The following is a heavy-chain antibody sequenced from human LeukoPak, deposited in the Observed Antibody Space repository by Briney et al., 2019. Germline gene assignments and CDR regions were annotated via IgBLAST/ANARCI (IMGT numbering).Heavy chain of an antibody. CDR1: GLTLSSNY. D-gene: IGHD1-26*01. CDR2: IYSGGST. CDR3: ARGGAMRNFDY. Sequence: GGSLRLSCAPSGLTLSSNYMSWVRQAPGKGLEWVSVIYSGGSTYSADSVKGRFTISRDNAKNTLYLQMNSLRAEDTAVYYCARGGAMRNFDYWGQGTLVTVSS. V-gene: IGHV3-53*01. J-gene: IGHJ4*02.